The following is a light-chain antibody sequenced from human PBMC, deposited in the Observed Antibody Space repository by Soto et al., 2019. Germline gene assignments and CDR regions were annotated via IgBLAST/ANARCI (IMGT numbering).Light chain of an antibody. Sequence: QSALTQPASVTGSPGPPITISCTRTSSVEGGYNYVSWRQLHPGKAPELMVYEVSNRPSGVSKRFPGSKSGITASLTISGLEAEDEADYYCSSYTSSSTYVFGTGTKVTVL. V-gene: IGLV2-14*01. CDR2: EVS. J-gene: IGLJ1*01. CDR3: SSYTSSSTYV. CDR1: SSVEGGYNY.